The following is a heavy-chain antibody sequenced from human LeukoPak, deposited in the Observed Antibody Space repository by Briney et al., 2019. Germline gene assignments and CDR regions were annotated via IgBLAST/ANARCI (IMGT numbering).Heavy chain of an antibody. J-gene: IGHJ6*03. V-gene: IGHV1-3*04. CDR3: ARHPGAITIFGVVSPKGYYYMDV. CDR1: GYTFTSYA. Sequence: ASVKVSCKASGYTFTSYAMHWVRQAPGQRLEWMGWINTGNGNTKYSQKFQGRVTITRDTSASTAYMELSSLRSEDTAVYYCARHPGAITIFGVVSPKGYYYMDVWGKGTTVTVSS. D-gene: IGHD3-3*01. CDR2: INTGNGNT.